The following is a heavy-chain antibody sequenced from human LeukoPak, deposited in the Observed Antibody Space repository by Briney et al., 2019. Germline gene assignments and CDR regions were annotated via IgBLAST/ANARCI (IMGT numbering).Heavy chain of an antibody. V-gene: IGHV1-18*01. CDR2: ISAYNGNT. J-gene: IGHJ5*02. CDR1: GYTFTSYG. D-gene: IGHD3-10*01. Sequence: GASVRVSCKASGYTFTSYGISWVRQAPGQGLEWMGWISAYNGNTNCAQKLQGRVTMTTDTSTSTAYMELRSLRSDDTAVYYCARTEVLWFRELINWFDPWGQGTLVTVSS. CDR3: ARTEVLWFRELINWFDP.